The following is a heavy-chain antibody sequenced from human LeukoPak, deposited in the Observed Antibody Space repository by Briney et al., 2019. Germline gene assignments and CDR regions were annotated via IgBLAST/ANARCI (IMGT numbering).Heavy chain of an antibody. V-gene: IGHV4-39*07. CDR2: IYYSGST. D-gene: IGHD1-14*01. J-gene: IGHJ4*02. CDR1: GGSISSSSYY. Sequence: PSETLSLTCTVSGGSISSSSYYWGWIRQPPGKGLEWIGSIYYSGSTYYNPSLKSRVTISVDTSKNQFSLKLSSVTAADTAVYYCARGYSFGGAVYFDYWGQGTLVTVSS. CDR3: ARGYSFGGAVYFDY.